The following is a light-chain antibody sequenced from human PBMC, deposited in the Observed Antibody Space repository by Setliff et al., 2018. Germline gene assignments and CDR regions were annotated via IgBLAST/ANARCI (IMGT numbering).Light chain of an antibody. J-gene: IGLJ1*01. CDR2: DVS. V-gene: IGLV2-14*03. Sequence: QSALTQPASVSGSPGQSVTISCTGSSSDVGGYDYVSWYQHHPGRAPKFMIYDVSNLPSGVSNRFSGSKSGNTASLTISGLQAEDEADYYCFSYASSGSYVFGTGTRSPS. CDR1: SSDVGGYDY. CDR3: FSYASSGSYV.